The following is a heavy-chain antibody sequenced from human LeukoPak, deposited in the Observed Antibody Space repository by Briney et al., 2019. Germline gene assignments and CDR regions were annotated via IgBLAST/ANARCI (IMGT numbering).Heavy chain of an antibody. CDR1: GYTFTKYW. V-gene: IGHV5-51*01. Sequence: GESLKISCEAFGYTFTKYWIGWVRQMPGKGLEWMGMIYPDDSDTKYSPSFQGQVTISVDEYISTAYLQWSSLKASDTAIYYCARHEVGGDSSSGYEYYYYMDVWGKGTAVTVSS. J-gene: IGHJ6*03. D-gene: IGHD3-3*01. CDR3: ARHEVGGDSSSGYEYYYYMDV. CDR2: IYPDDSDT.